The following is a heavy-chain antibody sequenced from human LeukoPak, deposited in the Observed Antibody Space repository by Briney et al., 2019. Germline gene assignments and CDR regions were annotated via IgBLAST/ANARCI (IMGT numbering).Heavy chain of an antibody. Sequence: SVKVSCKASGYTFTSYGISWVRQAPGQGLEWMGGIIPIFGTANYAQKFQGRVTITAVESTSTAYMELSSLRSEDTAVYYCARAPGVTHGPFDYWGQGTLVTVSS. CDR2: IIPIFGTA. CDR1: GYTFTSYG. CDR3: ARAPGVTHGPFDY. D-gene: IGHD4-23*01. V-gene: IGHV1-69*13. J-gene: IGHJ4*02.